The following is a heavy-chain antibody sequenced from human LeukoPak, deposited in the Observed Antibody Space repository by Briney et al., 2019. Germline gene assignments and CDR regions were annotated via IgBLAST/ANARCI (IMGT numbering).Heavy chain of an antibody. D-gene: IGHD6-13*01. CDR3: ARDEGTGYSSSWHWFDP. CDR1: GFTFSSYS. J-gene: IGHJ5*02. CDR2: ISSSSSTI. V-gene: IGHV3-48*01. Sequence: GGSLRLSCAASGFTFSSYSMNWVRQAPGKGLEWVSYISSSSSTIYYADSVKGRFTISRDNAKNSLYLQMNSLRAEDTAVYYCARDEGTGYSSSWHWFDPWGQGTLVTVSS.